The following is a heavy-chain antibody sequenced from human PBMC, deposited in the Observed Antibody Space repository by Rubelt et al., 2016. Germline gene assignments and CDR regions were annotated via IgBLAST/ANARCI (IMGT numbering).Heavy chain of an antibody. CDR3: ARDQWLVPNFNWFDP. Sequence: YWSWIRQPPGKGLEWIGEINHSGSTNYNPSLKSRVTISVDTSKNQFSLKLSSVTAADTAVYYCARDQWLVPNFNWFDPWGQGTLVTVSS. V-gene: IGHV4-34*01. J-gene: IGHJ5*02. CDR1: Y. CDR2: INHSGST. D-gene: IGHD6-19*01.